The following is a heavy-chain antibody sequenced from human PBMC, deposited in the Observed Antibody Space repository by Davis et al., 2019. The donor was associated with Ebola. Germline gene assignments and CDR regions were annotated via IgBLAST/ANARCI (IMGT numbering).Heavy chain of an antibody. CDR2: ISPSAGST. CDR1: GFSFTSYA. V-gene: IGHV3-23*01. J-gene: IGHJ3*02. CDR3: AKDMGTSGIFDM. D-gene: IGHD1-7*01. Sequence: GESLKISCATSGFSFTSYAMSWVRQAPGRGLEWVSCISPSAGSTFYVDSVNSRFTISRDNSKSTLYLQMNTLRAEDTAVYFCAKDMGTSGIFDMLGQGTVVTVSS.